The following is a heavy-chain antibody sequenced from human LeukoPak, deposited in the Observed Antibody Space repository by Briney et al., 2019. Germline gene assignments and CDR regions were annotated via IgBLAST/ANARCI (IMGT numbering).Heavy chain of an antibody. CDR1: GFSFSSYA. Sequence: GGSLRLSCAASGFSFSSYAMNWVRQAPGKGLEWLSSIRGSGADTYYPDSVKGRFTISRDNSKYTLYLQMNSLRADDTAVYYCVKGINSGTYYYFDFWGQGTLVTVSS. D-gene: IGHD1-26*01. J-gene: IGHJ4*02. V-gene: IGHV3-23*01. CDR2: IRGSGADT. CDR3: VKGINSGTYYYFDF.